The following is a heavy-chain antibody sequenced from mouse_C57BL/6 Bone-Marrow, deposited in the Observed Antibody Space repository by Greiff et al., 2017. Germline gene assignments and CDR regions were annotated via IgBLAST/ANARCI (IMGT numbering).Heavy chain of an antibody. J-gene: IGHJ3*01. CDR3: ARGGYDYDGFAD. V-gene: IGHV1-81*01. Sequence: VKLVESGAELARPGASVKLSCKASGYTFTSYGISWVKQRTGQGLEWIGEIYPRSGNTYYNEKFKGKATLTADKSSSTAYMELRSLTSEDSAVYFCARGGYDYDGFADWGQGTLVTVSA. CDR1: GYTFTSYG. CDR2: IYPRSGNT. D-gene: IGHD2-4*01.